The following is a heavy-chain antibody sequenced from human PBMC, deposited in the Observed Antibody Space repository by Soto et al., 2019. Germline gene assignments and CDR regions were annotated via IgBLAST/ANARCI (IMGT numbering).Heavy chain of an antibody. Sequence: QVQLVESGGGVVQPGRSLRLSCAASGFTFSNYGMHWVRQAPGKGLEWVAVISYHGSDKYYADSVKGRFTISRDNSKNTLYLQMASLRAEDTAVYYCAKDHLTTTVTTVGYWGQGTLVNVSS. CDR3: AKDHLTTTVTTVGY. D-gene: IGHD4-17*01. CDR1: GFTFSNYG. CDR2: ISYHGSDK. V-gene: IGHV3-30*18. J-gene: IGHJ4*02.